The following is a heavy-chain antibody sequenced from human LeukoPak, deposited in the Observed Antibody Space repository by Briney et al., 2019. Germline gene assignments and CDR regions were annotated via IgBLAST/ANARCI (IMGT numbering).Heavy chain of an antibody. D-gene: IGHD3-10*01. CDR3: ARGSMVRGVSEYYFDY. J-gene: IGHJ4*02. Sequence: ASVKVSCKASGYTFTGYYMHWVRQAPGQGLEWMGWINPNSGGTNYAQKFQGRVTMTRDTSISTAYMELSRLRSDDTAVYYCARGSMVRGVSEYYFDYWGQGTLVTVSS. CDR2: INPNSGGT. V-gene: IGHV1-2*02. CDR1: GYTFTGYY.